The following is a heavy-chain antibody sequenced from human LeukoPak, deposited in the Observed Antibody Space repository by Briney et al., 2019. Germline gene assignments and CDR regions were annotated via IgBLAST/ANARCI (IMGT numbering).Heavy chain of an antibody. Sequence: PGGSLRLSCAASAFTLSNYGMHWVRQAPGKGLEWVAVISYDGSNKYYADSVKGRFTISRDNSKNTLYLQMNSLRAEDTAVYYCAKGALRWLQLRNWYFDPWGRGTLVTVSS. J-gene: IGHJ2*01. V-gene: IGHV3-30*18. CDR1: AFTLSNYG. D-gene: IGHD5-24*01. CDR3: AKGALRWLQLRNWYFDP. CDR2: ISYDGSNK.